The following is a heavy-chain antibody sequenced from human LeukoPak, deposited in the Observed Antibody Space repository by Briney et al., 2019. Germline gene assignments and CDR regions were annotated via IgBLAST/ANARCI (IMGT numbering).Heavy chain of an antibody. V-gene: IGHV3-74*01. J-gene: IGHJ5*02. CDR1: VFTFSNYW. Sequence: GGSLRLSCAASVFTFSNYWMHCVRQAPGKGLVCVSRINSDGINTSYADSVKGRFTISRDNAKNTLNLQMNSLRAEDTAVYYCARDLGQYYDTSDNWFDPWGQGTLVTVSS. CDR3: ARDLGQYYDTSDNWFDP. D-gene: IGHD3-22*01. CDR2: INSDGINT.